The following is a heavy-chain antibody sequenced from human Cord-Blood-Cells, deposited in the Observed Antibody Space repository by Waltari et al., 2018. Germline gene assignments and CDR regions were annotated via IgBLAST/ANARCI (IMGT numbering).Heavy chain of an antibody. CDR3: AKDPWGAHDAFDI. J-gene: IGHJ3*02. V-gene: IGHV3-30*18. CDR1: GFTFSSYG. Sequence: QVQLVESGGGVVQPGRSLRLSCAASGFTFSSYGMHWVRQAPGKGVGWVAVISYDGSNKYYADSVEGRFTISRDNSKNTLYLQMNSLRAEDTAVYYCAKDPWGAHDAFDIWGQGTMVTVSS. D-gene: IGHD7-27*01. CDR2: ISYDGSNK.